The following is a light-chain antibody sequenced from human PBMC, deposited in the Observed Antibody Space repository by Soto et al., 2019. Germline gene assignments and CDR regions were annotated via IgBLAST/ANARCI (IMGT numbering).Light chain of an antibody. V-gene: IGLV1-51*01. CDR2: DDN. CDR1: SANIGDNS. CDR3: GSWDSSLSAYV. J-gene: IGLJ1*01. Sequence: QSVLTQPPSAAAGPGQKVTGSCSGSSANIGDNSVSWYQHLPGTAPKLLIYDDNTRPSGIPDRFSGSTSGTSATLGITGFQTADEADYYCGSWDSSLSAYVFGTGTKVTVL.